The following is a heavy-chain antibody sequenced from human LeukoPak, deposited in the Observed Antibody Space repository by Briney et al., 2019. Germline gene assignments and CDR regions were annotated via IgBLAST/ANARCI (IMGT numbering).Heavy chain of an antibody. CDR3: ARQDCSGGGCRFGY. D-gene: IGHD2-15*01. CDR2: IYPGDSET. CDR1: GYSFTTFW. Sequence: GESLKISCKRSGYSFTTFWIAWVRQMPGKGLELMGIIYPGDSETIYNPSFQGQVSISADRSVSTAYLQWSSLKASDTAMYYCARQDCSGGGCRFGYWGQGTLVTVSS. J-gene: IGHJ4*02. V-gene: IGHV5-51*01.